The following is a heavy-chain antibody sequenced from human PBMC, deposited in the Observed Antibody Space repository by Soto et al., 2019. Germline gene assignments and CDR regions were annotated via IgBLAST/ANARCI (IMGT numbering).Heavy chain of an antibody. CDR2: IYHSGST. D-gene: IGHD2-2*01. Sequence: NPSETLSLTCAVSGGSISSGGYSWSWIRQPPGKGLEWIGYIYHSGSTYYNPSLKSRVTISVDRSKNQFSLKLSSVTAADTAVYYCARGSCSSTSCSPVPFDPWGQGTLVTVSS. CDR3: ARGSCSSTSCSPVPFDP. J-gene: IGHJ5*02. CDR1: GGSISSGGYS. V-gene: IGHV4-30-2*01.